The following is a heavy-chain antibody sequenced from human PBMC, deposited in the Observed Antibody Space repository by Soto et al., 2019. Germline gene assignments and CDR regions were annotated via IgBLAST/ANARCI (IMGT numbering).Heavy chain of an antibody. D-gene: IGHD2-2*01. Sequence: PGGSLRLSCAASGFTFSSYGMHWVRQAPGKGLEWVAVISYDGSNKYYADSVKGRFTISRDNSKNTLYLQMNSLRAEDTAVYYCAKALGGVPAAGPRNYYYGMDVWGQGTTVTVSS. CDR2: ISYDGSNK. V-gene: IGHV3-30*18. J-gene: IGHJ6*02. CDR3: AKALGGVPAAGPRNYYYGMDV. CDR1: GFTFSSYG.